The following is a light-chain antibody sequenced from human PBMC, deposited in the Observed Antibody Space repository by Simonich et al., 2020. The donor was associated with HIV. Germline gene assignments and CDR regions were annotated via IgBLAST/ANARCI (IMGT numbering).Light chain of an antibody. CDR2: EDN. Sequence: NFMLTQPHSVSESPGKTVTISCTRSSGIIATNYVQWYQQRPGRAPPTVIYEDNQRPSGVPDRFSGSIDSSSNSASLTISGLKTEDEADYYCQSYDSSNQVFGGGTKLTVL. V-gene: IGLV6-57*03. J-gene: IGLJ3*02. CDR3: QSYDSSNQV. CDR1: SGIIATNY.